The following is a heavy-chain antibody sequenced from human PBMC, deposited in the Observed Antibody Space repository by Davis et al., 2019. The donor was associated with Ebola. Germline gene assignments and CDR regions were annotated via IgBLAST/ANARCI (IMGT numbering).Heavy chain of an antibody. V-gene: IGHV4-34*01. CDR1: GGSFSGYY. CDR3: ARGRAYYDFPDYYYYYYYMDV. D-gene: IGHD3-3*01. J-gene: IGHJ6*03. CDR2: INHSGST. Sequence: PSETLSLTCAVYGGSFSGYYWSWIRQPPGKGLEWIGEINHSGSTNYNPSLKSRVTISVDTSKNQFSLKLSSVTAADTAVYYCARGRAYYDFPDYYYYYYYMDVWGKGTTVTVSS.